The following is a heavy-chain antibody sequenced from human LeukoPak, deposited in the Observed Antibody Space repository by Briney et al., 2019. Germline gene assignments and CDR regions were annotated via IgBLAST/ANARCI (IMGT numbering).Heavy chain of an antibody. J-gene: IGHJ4*02. D-gene: IGHD1-1*01. CDR3: AGLVGWNYDY. Sequence: GGSLRLSCAASGFTFSTYAMHWVRQAPGKGLDWVADISYDGSSRSYADSVRGRFIISRDNSKSTLYVEMNSLRAEDTAVYYCAGLVGWNYDYWGQGTLVTVSS. CDR2: ISYDGSSR. CDR1: GFTFSTYA. V-gene: IGHV3-30-3*01.